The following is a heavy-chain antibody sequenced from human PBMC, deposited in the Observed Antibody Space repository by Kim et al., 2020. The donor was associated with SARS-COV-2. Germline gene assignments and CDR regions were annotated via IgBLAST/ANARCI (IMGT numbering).Heavy chain of an antibody. Sequence: SETLSLTCTVSSGSIRSSSYYWGWIRQPPGKGLEWIGSIYYTGTTYYNSSLKSQVTISLDTSKNQFSLKLTSVTAADTSVYYCARHKPPNVYDSSGYDTFEIWGQGTMVTVSS. D-gene: IGHD3-22*01. CDR3: ARHKPPNVYDSSGYDTFEI. J-gene: IGHJ3*02. CDR2: IYYTGTT. V-gene: IGHV4-39*01. CDR1: SGSIRSSSYY.